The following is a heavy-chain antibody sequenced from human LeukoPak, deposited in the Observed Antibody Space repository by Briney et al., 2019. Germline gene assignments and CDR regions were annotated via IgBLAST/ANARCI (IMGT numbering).Heavy chain of an antibody. D-gene: IGHD2-21*02. CDR3: ARAQGVVTAFLDY. J-gene: IGHJ4*02. Sequence: PSETLSLTCAVSGGSIGSGGYSWSWIRQPPGKGLEWIGYIYHSGSTYYNPSLKSRVTISVDRSKNQFSLKLSSVTAADTAVYYCARAQGVVTAFLDYWGQGTLVTVSS. V-gene: IGHV4-30-2*01. CDR1: GGSIGSGGYS. CDR2: IYHSGST.